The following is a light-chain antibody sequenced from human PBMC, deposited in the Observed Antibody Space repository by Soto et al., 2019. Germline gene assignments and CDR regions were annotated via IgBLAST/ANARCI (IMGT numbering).Light chain of an antibody. CDR3: QQYDNLPIT. J-gene: IGKJ5*01. CDR2: DAS. Sequence: DIQMTQSPPSLSASVGDRVTITCQASQDISNYLNWYQQKPGKAPKLLIYDASNLETGVPSRFSGSGSGTDFTFTISSLQPGDIATYYCQQYDNLPITFGQGTRLEIK. V-gene: IGKV1-33*01. CDR1: QDISNY.